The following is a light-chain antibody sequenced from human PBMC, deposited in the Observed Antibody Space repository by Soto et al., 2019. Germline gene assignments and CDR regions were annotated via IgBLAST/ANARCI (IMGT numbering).Light chain of an antibody. Sequence: DIHTTQSPSTLSASVGDRVTITCRASQSIVSWLAWYQLKPGKAPKLLIYKASSLERGVPSRFSGSGSGTEFTPTIISLQPDDFTTYYCQQYNSYPWTFGQGTKV. J-gene: IGKJ1*01. CDR2: KAS. V-gene: IGKV1-5*03. CDR1: QSIVSW. CDR3: QQYNSYPWT.